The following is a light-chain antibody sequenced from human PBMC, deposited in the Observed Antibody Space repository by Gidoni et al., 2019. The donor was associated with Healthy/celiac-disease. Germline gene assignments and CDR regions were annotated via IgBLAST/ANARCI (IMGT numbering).Light chain of an antibody. V-gene: IGLV2-23*01. J-gene: IGLJ2*01. Sequence: SALTQPASVSGSPGQSITISCTGTSTDVGSYNLVSWYQQHPGKAPKLMIYEGSKRPSGVSNRFSGSKSGNTASLTISGLQAEDEADYCCCSYAGSSTVFGGGTKLTVL. CDR1: STDVGSYNL. CDR2: EGS. CDR3: CSYAGSSTV.